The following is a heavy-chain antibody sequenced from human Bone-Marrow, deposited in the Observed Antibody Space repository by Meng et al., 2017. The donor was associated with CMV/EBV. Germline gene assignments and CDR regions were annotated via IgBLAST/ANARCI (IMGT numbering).Heavy chain of an antibody. D-gene: IGHD3/OR15-3a*01. Sequence: GESLKISCAASGFTFSSYAMSWVRQAPGKGLEWVSAISGSGGTTDYAAPVKGRFTISRDDSKNTLYLQMNSLKTEDTAVYYCTTDQGAWTNYYYYGMDVWGQGTTVTVSS. CDR3: TTDQGAWTNYYYYGMDV. CDR1: GFTFSSYA. V-gene: IGHV3-23*01. J-gene: IGHJ6*02. CDR2: ISGSGGTT.